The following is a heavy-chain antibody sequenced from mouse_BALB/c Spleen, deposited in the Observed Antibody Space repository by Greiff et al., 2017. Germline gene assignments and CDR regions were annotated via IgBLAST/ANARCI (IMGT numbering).Heavy chain of an antibody. CDR1: GYTFTDYA. CDR2: ISTYYGDA. J-gene: IGHJ3*01. V-gene: IGHV1S137*01. CDR3: ARGTMITPY. Sequence: QAQLQQSGAELVRPGVSVKISCKGSGYTFTDYAMHWVKQSHAKSLEWIGVISTYYGDASYNQKFKGKATMTVDKSSSTAYMELARLTSEDSAIYYCARGTMITPYWGQGTLVTVSA. D-gene: IGHD2-4*01.